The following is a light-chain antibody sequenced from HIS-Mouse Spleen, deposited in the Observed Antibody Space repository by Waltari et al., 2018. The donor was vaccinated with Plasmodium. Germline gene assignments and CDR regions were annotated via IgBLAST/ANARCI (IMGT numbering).Light chain of an antibody. Sequence: SYELTQPPSVSVSPGQTARITCSGDALPKQYAYWYQQKPGQAPVLVLYKDSERPSGIPERFSGSSSGTTVTLTISGVQAEDEADYYCKSADSSGTYRVFGGGTKLTVL. V-gene: IGLV3-25*03. J-gene: IGLJ2*01. CDR3: KSADSSGTYRV. CDR1: ALPKQY. CDR2: KDS.